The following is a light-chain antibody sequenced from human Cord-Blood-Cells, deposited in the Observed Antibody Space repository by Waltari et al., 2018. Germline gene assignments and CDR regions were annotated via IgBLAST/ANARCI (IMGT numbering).Light chain of an antibody. V-gene: IGKV3-20*01. Sequence: EIVLTQSPGTLSLSPGERATLSCRASQSVSSSYLAWYQQKPGQAPRLLIYGASSRATGIPDRVSGSGSGTDFTLTISRLEPEDFAVYYCQQYGSSPVTFGQGTKLEIK. J-gene: IGKJ2*01. CDR2: GAS. CDR3: QQYGSSPVT. CDR1: QSVSSSY.